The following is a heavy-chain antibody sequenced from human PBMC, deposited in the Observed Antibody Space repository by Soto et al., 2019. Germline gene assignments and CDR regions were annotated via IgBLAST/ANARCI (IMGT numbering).Heavy chain of an antibody. Sequence: ASVKVSCKASGYTFTSYYMHWVRQAPGQGLEWMGIINPSGGSTSYAQKFQGRVTMTRDTSTSTVYMELSSLRSEDTAVYYCARDVQWLGHHDAFDIWGQGTMVTVSS. J-gene: IGHJ3*02. D-gene: IGHD6-19*01. CDR3: ARDVQWLGHHDAFDI. CDR1: GYTFTSYY. V-gene: IGHV1-46*01. CDR2: INPSGGST.